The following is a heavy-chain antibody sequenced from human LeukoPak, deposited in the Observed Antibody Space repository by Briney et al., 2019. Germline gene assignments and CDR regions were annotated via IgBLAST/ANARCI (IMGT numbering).Heavy chain of an antibody. CDR2: INPNSGGT. CDR1: GYTFTGYY. Sequence: ASVKVSCKASGYTFTGYYMHWVRQAPGQGLEWMGWINPNSGGTNYAQKFQGRVTMTRDTSISTAYMELSRLRFDDTAVYYCARAACSGGSCYFDYWGQGTLVTVSS. J-gene: IGHJ4*02. D-gene: IGHD2-15*01. CDR3: ARAACSGGSCYFDY. V-gene: IGHV1-2*02.